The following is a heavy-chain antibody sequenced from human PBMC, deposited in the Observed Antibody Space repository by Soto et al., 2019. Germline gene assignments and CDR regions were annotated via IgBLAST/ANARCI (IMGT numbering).Heavy chain of an antibody. D-gene: IGHD3-3*01. CDR3: AGLTFFGLDYYYGMDV. J-gene: IGHJ6*02. V-gene: IGHV4-39*01. Sequence: SETLSLTCTVSGGSISSSSYYWGWIRQPPGKGLEWIGSIYYSGSTYYNPSLKSRVTISVDTSKNQFSLKLSSVTAADTAVYYCAGLTFFGLDYYYGMDVWGQGTTVTVSS. CDR2: IYYSGST. CDR1: GGSISSSSYY.